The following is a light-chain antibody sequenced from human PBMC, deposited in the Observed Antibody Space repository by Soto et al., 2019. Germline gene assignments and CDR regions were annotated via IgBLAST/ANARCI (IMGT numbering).Light chain of an antibody. CDR3: QQYYTSPYT. J-gene: IGKJ2*01. CDR2: GAS. Sequence: EIVMTQSPATLSVSPGERATLSCRASQSVSSNLAWYQQRPGQAPRLLISGASTRATGLPSRFSGRKSGTEFTLTINSLQFEDFAIYFCQQYYTSPYTFGQGTNLEIK. CDR1: QSVSSN. V-gene: IGKV3-15*01.